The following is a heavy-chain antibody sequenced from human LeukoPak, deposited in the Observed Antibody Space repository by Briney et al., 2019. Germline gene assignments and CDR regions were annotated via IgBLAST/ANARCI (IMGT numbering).Heavy chain of an antibody. J-gene: IGHJ4*02. CDR2: VGDSGGNT. D-gene: IGHD3-22*01. V-gene: IGHV3-23*01. CDR3: AKGSYYDSSGSFYFDY. Sequence: GGSLRLSCAASGFTLSSYAMTWVRQAPGRGLEWVSSVGDSGGNTFYADSVKGRFTISRDNSKNTLYVQVNSLGTEDTAAYYCAKGSYYDSSGSFYFDYWGQGTLVTVSS. CDR1: GFTLSSYA.